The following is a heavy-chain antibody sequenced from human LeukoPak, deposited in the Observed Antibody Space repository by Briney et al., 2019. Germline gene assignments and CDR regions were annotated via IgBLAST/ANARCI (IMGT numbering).Heavy chain of an antibody. CDR3: TRGWFGELPADH. CDR2: ISYDGSNK. CDR1: GFTFSSYG. D-gene: IGHD3-10*01. V-gene: IGHV3-30*03. Sequence: GRSLRLSCAASGFTFSSYGMHWVRQAPGKGLEWVAVISYDGSNKYYADSVKGRFTISRDNSKNTLYLQMNSLKTEDTAVYYCTRGWFGELPADHWGQGTLVTVSS. J-gene: IGHJ4*02.